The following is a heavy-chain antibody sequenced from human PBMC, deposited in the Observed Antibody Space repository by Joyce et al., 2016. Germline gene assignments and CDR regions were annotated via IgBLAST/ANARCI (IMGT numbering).Heavy chain of an antibody. CDR2: IKNSGVT. CDR1: GGPFRGFF. D-gene: IGHD6-19*01. CDR3: ARSQWLAPLMY. J-gene: IGHJ4*02. V-gene: IGHV4-34*01. Sequence: QVQLQQWGAGLLKPSETLSLTCAVSGGPFRGFFWTWVRQAPGQGLEWIGDIKNSGVTNYNPSLKTRVTFSVDTSKNQFSLKLTSLSAADTAVYYCARSQWLAPLMYWGQGTPVTVSS.